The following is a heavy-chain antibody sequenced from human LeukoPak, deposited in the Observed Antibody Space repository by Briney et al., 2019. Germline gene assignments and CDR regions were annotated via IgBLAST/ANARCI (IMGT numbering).Heavy chain of an antibody. D-gene: IGHD3-3*01. CDR2: IYHSGST. Sequence: SETLSLTCTVSGYSISSDYYWGWIRQPPGKGLEWIGSIYHSGSTYYNPSLKSRVTISVDTSKNQFSLKLSSVTAADTAVYYCARGIPGWVTIFGVVPHLFDYWGQGTLVTVSS. CDR1: GYSISSDYY. J-gene: IGHJ4*02. V-gene: IGHV4-38-2*02. CDR3: ARGIPGWVTIFGVVPHLFDY.